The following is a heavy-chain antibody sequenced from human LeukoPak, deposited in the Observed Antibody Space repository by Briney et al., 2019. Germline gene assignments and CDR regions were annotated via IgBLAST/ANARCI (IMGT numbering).Heavy chain of an antibody. V-gene: IGHV4-59*01. CDR2: IYDSDST. CDR3: ARDAGSRTWYSPFDY. D-gene: IGHD6-13*01. Sequence: SETLSLTCTVSGGSISSYYCNWIRQPPGKGLEWLGYIYDSDSTNYNPSLKSRVTISVDTSKNQFSLKLSSVTAADTAVYFCARDAGSRTWYSPFDYWGQGALVTVSS. CDR1: GGSISSYY. J-gene: IGHJ4*02.